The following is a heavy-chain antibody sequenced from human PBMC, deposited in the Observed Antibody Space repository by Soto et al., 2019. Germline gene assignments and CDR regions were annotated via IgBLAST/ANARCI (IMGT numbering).Heavy chain of an antibody. Sequence: GGSLRLSCAASGFSFNDNWMHWVRQVPGKGLMWVSRLKSDGRDTIYADSVKGRFTVSRDSAKNTLYLQMNSLRVEDTAVYYCVREMQVPIRRGYYYYSVLDDWGQGTTVTASS. CDR3: VREMQVPIRRGYYYYSVLDD. J-gene: IGHJ6*02. CDR1: GFSFNDNW. CDR2: LKSDGRDT. D-gene: IGHD3-3*02. V-gene: IGHV3-74*01.